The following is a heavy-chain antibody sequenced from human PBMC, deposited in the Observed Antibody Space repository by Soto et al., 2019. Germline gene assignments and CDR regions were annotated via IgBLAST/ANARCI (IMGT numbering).Heavy chain of an antibody. V-gene: IGHV1-8*01. CDR1: GYTFTSYD. J-gene: IGHJ6*03. CDR2: MNPNSGNT. CDR3: ARWYQLLNQGNYYYYYMDV. D-gene: IGHD2-2*01. Sequence: ASVKVSCKASGYTFTSYDINWVRQATGQGLEWMGWMNPNSGNTGYAQKFQGRVTMTRNTSISTAYMELSSLRSEDTAVYYCARWYQLLNQGNYYYYYMDVWGKGTTVTVSS.